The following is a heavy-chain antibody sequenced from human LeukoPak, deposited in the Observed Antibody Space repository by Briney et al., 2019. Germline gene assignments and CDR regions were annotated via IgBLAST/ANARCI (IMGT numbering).Heavy chain of an antibody. J-gene: IGHJ5*02. CDR1: GGSICSSSYY. CDR3: ASVRGYSSGWYASGFDP. V-gene: IGHV4-39*07. CDR2: IYYTGST. D-gene: IGHD6-19*01. Sequence: PSQTLSLTCTVSGGSICSSSYYWGWIRQPPGQGLEWIGSIYYTGSTNYNPSLKSRVTISLDTPKKQFSLKLSSVTAADTAVYYCASVRGYSSGWYASGFDPWGQGTLVTVSS.